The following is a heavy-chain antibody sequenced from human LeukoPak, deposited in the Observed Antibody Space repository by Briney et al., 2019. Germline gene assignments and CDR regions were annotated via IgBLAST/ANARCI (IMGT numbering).Heavy chain of an antibody. V-gene: IGHV4-34*01. CDR2: INHSGST. Sequence: SETLSLTCAVYGGSFSGYYWSWIRQPPGKGLEWIGEINHSGSTNYNPSLKSRVTISVDTSKNQFSLKLSSVTAADMAVYYCARGRGLYYYDSSGYYYRYWGQGTLVTVSS. CDR3: ARGRGLYYYDSSGYYYRY. CDR1: GGSFSGYY. J-gene: IGHJ4*02. D-gene: IGHD3-22*01.